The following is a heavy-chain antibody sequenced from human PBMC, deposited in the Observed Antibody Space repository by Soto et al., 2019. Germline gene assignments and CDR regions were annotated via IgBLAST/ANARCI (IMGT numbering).Heavy chain of an antibody. D-gene: IGHD3-22*01. V-gene: IGHV3-73*02. CDR1: GFTFSGSA. CDR2: IRSKTNNYAT. Sequence: EVQLVESGGGLVQPGDSLKLSCAASGFTFSGSAVHWVRQDSGKGLEWVGRIRSKTNNYATSYGASVKGRFTISRDDSENTAYLQMNSLKTEDTAVYFCTRRYCYDSSGHYQGHYWGQGTLVTVSS. J-gene: IGHJ4*02. CDR3: TRRYCYDSSGHYQGHY.